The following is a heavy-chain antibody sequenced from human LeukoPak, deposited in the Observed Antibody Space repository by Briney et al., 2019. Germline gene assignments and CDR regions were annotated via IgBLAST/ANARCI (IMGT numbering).Heavy chain of an antibody. CDR1: GGSFSGYY. V-gene: IGHV4-34*01. CDR2: INHSGRI. Sequence: SETLSLTCAVYGGSFSGYYWSWLRQPPGKGLEWIGEINHSGRINYNPSLKSRVTISVDTSKNQFSLKLSSVTAADTAVYYCARGRGYYDSSLAYWGQGTLVTASS. J-gene: IGHJ4*02. D-gene: IGHD3-22*01. CDR3: ARGRGYYDSSLAY.